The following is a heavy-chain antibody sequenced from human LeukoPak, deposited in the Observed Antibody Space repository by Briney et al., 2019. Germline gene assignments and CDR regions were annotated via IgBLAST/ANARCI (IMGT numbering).Heavy chain of an antibody. D-gene: IGHD5-24*01. J-gene: IGHJ4*02. CDR3: ARDFRDGAHDY. CDR1: GGSISSGSYF. Sequence: PSQTLSLTCTVSGGSISSGSYFLSWIRQPAGKGLEWIGRIYTSGSTDYNPSLKSRVTMSVDTSKNQVSLKLNSVTAADTAVYYCARDFRDGAHDYWGQGTLVTVSS. CDR2: IYTSGST. V-gene: IGHV4-61*02.